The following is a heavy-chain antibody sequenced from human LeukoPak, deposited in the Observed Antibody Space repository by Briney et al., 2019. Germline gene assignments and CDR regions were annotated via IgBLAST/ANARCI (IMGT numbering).Heavy chain of an antibody. CDR3: ARDLRLLWFGEDPRYYFDY. Sequence: ASVKVSCKASGYTFTGYYMHWVRQAPGQGLEWMGWINPNSGGTNYAQKFQGRVTMTRDTSNSPAHMELRRLRSDDTAVYYCARDLRLLWFGEDPRYYFDYWGQGTLVTVSS. V-gene: IGHV1-2*02. D-gene: IGHD3-10*01. CDR1: GYTFTGYY. CDR2: INPNSGGT. J-gene: IGHJ4*02.